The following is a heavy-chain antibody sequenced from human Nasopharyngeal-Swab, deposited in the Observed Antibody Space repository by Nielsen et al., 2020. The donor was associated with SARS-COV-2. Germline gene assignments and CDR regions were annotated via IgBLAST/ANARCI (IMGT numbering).Heavy chain of an antibody. CDR1: RFTFSSYA. D-gene: IGHD6-13*01. V-gene: IGHV3-23*01. CDR2: ISGSGGST. CDR3: AKLALQQRVQVDYYGMDV. Sequence: GESLTISCAASRFTFSSYAMSCVRQAPGQGLEWVSAISGSGGSTYYADSVKGRFTISRDNSKNTLYLQMNSLRAEDTAVYYCAKLALQQRVQVDYYGMDVWGQGTTVTVSS. J-gene: IGHJ6*02.